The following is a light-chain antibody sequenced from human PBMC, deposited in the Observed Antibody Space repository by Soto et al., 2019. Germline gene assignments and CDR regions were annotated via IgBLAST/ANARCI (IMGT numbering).Light chain of an antibody. V-gene: IGKV1-39*01. J-gene: IGKJ2*01. CDR2: GAS. CDR1: QRIANY. CDR3: QQTYTTPHT. Sequence: DIQMTQSPSSLSASVGDRVTITCRASQRIANYLNWYQQRPGKAPKLLISGASTLQSAVPSRFSGGGSGTYFTLTISTLHPEEFATYDCQQTYTTPHTFGQGTKLEIK.